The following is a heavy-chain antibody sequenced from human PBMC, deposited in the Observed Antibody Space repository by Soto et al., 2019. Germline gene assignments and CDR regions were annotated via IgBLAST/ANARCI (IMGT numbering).Heavy chain of an antibody. V-gene: IGHV4-31*03. Sequence: NPSETLSLTCTVSGGSISSGGYYWSWIRQHPGKGLEWIGYIYYSGSTYYNPSLKSRVTISVDTSKNQFSLKLSSVTAADTAVYYCARSGWFGEFTGYYYGMDVWGQGTTVTVSS. CDR1: GGSISSGGYY. D-gene: IGHD3-10*01. CDR3: ARSGWFGEFTGYYYGMDV. CDR2: IYYSGST. J-gene: IGHJ6*02.